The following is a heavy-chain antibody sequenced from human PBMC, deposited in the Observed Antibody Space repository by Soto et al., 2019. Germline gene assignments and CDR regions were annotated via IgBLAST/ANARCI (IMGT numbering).Heavy chain of an antibody. V-gene: IGHV1-18*04. CDR3: AKWDTDMVGQQYYYYYGMDV. Sequence: ASVKVSCKASGYTFTSYGISWVRQAPGQGLEWMGWISAYNGNTNYAQKLQGRVTMTTDTSTSTAYMELRSLRSDDTAVYYCAKWDTDMVGQQYYYYYGMDVWGQGTTVTVSS. CDR2: ISAYNGNT. D-gene: IGHD5-18*01. CDR1: GYTFTSYG. J-gene: IGHJ6*02.